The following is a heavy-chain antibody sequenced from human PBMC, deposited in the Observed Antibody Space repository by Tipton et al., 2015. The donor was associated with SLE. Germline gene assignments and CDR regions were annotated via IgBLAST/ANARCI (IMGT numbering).Heavy chain of an antibody. CDR1: GGSIRSGGYY. D-gene: IGHD5-18*01. CDR2: IYYTGST. CDR3: ARDGYSYPFDY. V-gene: IGHV4-31*03. J-gene: IGHJ4*02. Sequence: TLSLTCTVSGGSIRSGGYYWSWIRQQPGKGLEWIGYIYYTGSTYYNPSLKSRVTISVDTSKNQFSLKLSSVTAADTAVYYCARDGYSYPFDYWGQGTLVTVSS.